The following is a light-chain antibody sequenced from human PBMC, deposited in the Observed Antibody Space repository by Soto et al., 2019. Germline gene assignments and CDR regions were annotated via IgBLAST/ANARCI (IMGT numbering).Light chain of an antibody. V-gene: IGKV3-20*01. J-gene: IGKJ1*01. CDR1: QNVSSSY. CDR2: GAS. CDR3: QQYGSSPWT. Sequence: EIVLTQSPGTLSLSPGERATLSCRASQNVSSSYLAWFQQKPGQAPRLLIYGASSRASGIPDRFSGSGSGADFTLTISRLEPEDFAVYYCQQYGSSPWTFGQGTTVEIK.